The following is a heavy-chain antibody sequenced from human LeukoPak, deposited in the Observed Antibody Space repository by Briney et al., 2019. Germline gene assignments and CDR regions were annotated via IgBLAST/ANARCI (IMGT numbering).Heavy chain of an antibody. CDR2: IKQGASEK. D-gene: IGHD6-25*01. CDR3: ARERREAAWFDP. V-gene: IGHV3-7*04. CDR1: GFTFSNYW. Sequence: GGSLRLSCAASGFTFSNYWMSWVRQAPGKGLEWVANIKQGASEKYYVDSVKGRFTISRDDAKNSLYLQMNSLRAEDTAVYYCARERREAAWFDPWGQGTLVTVSS. J-gene: IGHJ5*02.